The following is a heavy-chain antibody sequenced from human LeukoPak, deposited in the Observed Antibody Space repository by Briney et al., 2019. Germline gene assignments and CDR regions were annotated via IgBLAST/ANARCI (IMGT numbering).Heavy chain of an antibody. D-gene: IGHD3-9*01. CDR3: ARVSNYDILTGYYGSLSY. CDR1: GFTVSSNY. CDR2: IYSGGST. Sequence: PGGSLRLSCAASGFTVSSNYMSWVRQAPGKGLEWVSVIYSGGSTYYADSVKGRFTISRDNAKNSLYLQMNSLRAEDTAVYYCARVSNYDILTGYYGSLSYWGQGTMVTVSS. V-gene: IGHV3-53*01. J-gene: IGHJ3*01.